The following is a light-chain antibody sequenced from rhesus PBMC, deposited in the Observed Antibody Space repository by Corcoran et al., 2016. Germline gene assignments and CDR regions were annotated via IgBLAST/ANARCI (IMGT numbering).Light chain of an antibody. J-gene: IGKJ1*01. CDR3: QQHNSYPWT. CDR1: QGISSY. CDR2: KAS. V-gene: IGKV1-25*01. Sequence: DIQMTQSPSSLSASVGDTVTITCRASQGISSYLAWYQQKPGKAPKLLIYKASTLQSGFPSRFSGSGSWTDFPLTISSLQPEDFATYFCQQHNSYPWTFGQGTKVEIK.